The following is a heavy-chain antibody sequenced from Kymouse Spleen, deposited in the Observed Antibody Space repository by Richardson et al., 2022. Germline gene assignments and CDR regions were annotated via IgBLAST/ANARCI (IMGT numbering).Heavy chain of an antibody. V-gene: IGHV3-33*01. CDR2: IWYDGSNK. CDR3: ARFTMVRGPDAFDI. D-gene: IGHD3-10*01. J-gene: IGHJ3*02. CDR1: GFTFSSYG. Sequence: QVQLVESGGGVVQPGRSLRLSCAASGFTFSSYGMHWVRQAPGKGLEWVAVIWYDGSNKYYADSVKGRFTISRDNSKNTLYLQMNSLRAEDTAVYYCARFTMVRGPDAFDIWGQGTMVTVSS.